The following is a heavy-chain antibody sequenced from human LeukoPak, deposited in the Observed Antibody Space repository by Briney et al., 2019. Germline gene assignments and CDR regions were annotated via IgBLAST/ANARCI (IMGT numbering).Heavy chain of an antibody. CDR3: AKDRGRRGDWYFDL. CDR2: ISYDGSNK. CDR1: GFTFSSYG. Sequence: PGRSLRLSCAASGFTFSSYGMHWVRQAPGKGLEWVADISYDGSNKYYADSVKGRFTISRDNSKNTLYLQMNSLRAEDTAVYYCAKDRGRRGDWYFDLWGRGTLVTVSS. D-gene: IGHD3-16*01. V-gene: IGHV3-30*18. J-gene: IGHJ2*01.